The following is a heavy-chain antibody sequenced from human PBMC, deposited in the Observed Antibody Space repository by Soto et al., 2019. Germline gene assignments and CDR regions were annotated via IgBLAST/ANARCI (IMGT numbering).Heavy chain of an antibody. J-gene: IGHJ6*02. V-gene: IGHV5-51*01. CDR3: ARHLPGDLGHGMDV. CDR1: GYSFTRYW. D-gene: IGHD7-27*01. CDR2: IFPDDSDT. Sequence: EVQLVQSGAEVKKPGESLKISCKASGYSFTRYWIAWVRQMPGKGLECMGIIFPDDSDTRYSPSFQGQVTISVDKSINTAYVQWGSLKASDTAMYYCARHLPGDLGHGMDVWGQGTTVTVSS.